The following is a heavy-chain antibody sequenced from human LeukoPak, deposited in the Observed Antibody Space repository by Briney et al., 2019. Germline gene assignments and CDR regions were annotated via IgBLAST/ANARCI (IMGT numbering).Heavy chain of an antibody. Sequence: PSETLSLTCAVYGGSFSGYYWSWIRRPPGKGLEWIGEINHSGSTNYNPSPKSRVTISVDTSKNQFSLKLSSVTAADTAVYYCAGGVVAASTRYYYYGMDVWGQGTTVTVSS. CDR1: GGSFSGYY. D-gene: IGHD2-15*01. J-gene: IGHJ6*02. CDR3: AGGVVAASTRYYYYGMDV. CDR2: INHSGST. V-gene: IGHV4-34*01.